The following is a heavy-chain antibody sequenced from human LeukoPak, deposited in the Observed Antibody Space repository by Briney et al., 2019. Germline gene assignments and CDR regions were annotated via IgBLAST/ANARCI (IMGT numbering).Heavy chain of an antibody. J-gene: IGHJ2*01. D-gene: IGHD2-15*01. V-gene: IGHV3-43D*03. CDR2: ICWDGGST. CDR1: GFTFDDYA. Sequence: PGGSLRLSCAASGFTFDDYAMHWVRQAPGKGLEWVSLICWDGGSTYYADSVKGRFTISRDNSKNSLYLQMNSLRAEDTAVYYCARAVYCSGGGCFWYFDLWGRGTLVTVSS. CDR3: ARAVYCSGGGCFWYFDL.